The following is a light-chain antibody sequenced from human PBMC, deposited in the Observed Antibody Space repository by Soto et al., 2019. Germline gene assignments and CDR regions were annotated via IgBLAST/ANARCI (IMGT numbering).Light chain of an antibody. CDR2: DAF. Sequence: EIVLTQSPATLSLSPGERATLSCRASQSVGSYFAWYQQKPGQAPRLLIYDAFSRATGIPARFSGSGSGTDFTLAISSLGHEDFAVYFCQQRSSWPLTFGGGTMVEIK. J-gene: IGKJ4*02. CDR3: QQRSSWPLT. V-gene: IGKV3-11*01. CDR1: QSVGSY.